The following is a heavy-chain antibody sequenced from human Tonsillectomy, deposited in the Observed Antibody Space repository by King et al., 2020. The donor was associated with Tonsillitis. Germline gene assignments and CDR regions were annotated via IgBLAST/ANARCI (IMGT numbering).Heavy chain of an antibody. J-gene: IGHJ4*02. D-gene: IGHD2-2*01. CDR3: AKDQGLLAYQQPAGASDY. CDR1: GFTFSSYA. CDR2: ISASGGST. Sequence: VQLVESGGGLVQPGGSLRLSCAASGFTFSSYAMSWVRQAPGKGLEWVSAISASGGSTYNADSVTGRVTISRDNSKNTRYLQMKSLRAEDTAVYYCAKDQGLLAYQQPAGASDYWGQGTLVTVSS. V-gene: IGHV3-23*04.